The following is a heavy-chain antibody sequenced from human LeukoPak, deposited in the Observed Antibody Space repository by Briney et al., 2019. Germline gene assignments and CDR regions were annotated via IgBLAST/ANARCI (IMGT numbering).Heavy chain of an antibody. J-gene: IGHJ5*02. D-gene: IGHD2-2*01. CDR2: ISAYNGNT. V-gene: IGHV1-18*01. CDR1: GYTFTSYG. Sequence: ASVKVSCKASGYTFTSYGISWVRQAPGQGLEWMGWISAYNGNTNYAQKLQGRVTITADESTSTAYMELSSLRSEDTAAYYCARVRGPCSSTSRYRGLWFDPWGQGTLVTVSS. CDR3: ARVRGPCSSTSRYRGLWFDP.